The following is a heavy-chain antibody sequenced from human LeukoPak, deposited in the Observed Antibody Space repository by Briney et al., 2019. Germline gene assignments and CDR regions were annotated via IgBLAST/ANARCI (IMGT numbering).Heavy chain of an antibody. CDR3: ARLGNCSGGSCYFPHLDY. J-gene: IGHJ4*02. V-gene: IGHV4-59*08. CDR1: GGSISSYY. Sequence: SETLSLTCTVSGGSISSYYWSWIRQPPGKGLEWIGYIYYRGSTNYNPSLKSRVTISVDTSKNQFSLKLSSVTAADTAVYYCARLGNCSGGSCYFPHLDYWGQGTLVTVSS. CDR2: IYYRGST. D-gene: IGHD2-15*01.